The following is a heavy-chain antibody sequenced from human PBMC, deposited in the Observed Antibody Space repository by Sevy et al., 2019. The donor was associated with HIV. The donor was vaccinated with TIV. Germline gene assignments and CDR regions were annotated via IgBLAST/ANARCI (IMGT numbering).Heavy chain of an antibody. J-gene: IGHJ4*02. CDR3: TRPFGGDYVGY. CDR1: GFTFSDSA. D-gene: IGHD3-16*01. V-gene: IGHV3-73*01. CDR2: IRSKAYSYAT. Sequence: GGSLRLSCAASGFTFSDSAMNWVRQASGKGLEWVGRIRSKAYSYATAYGASGKGRFTISGDDSKSTAYLQMNSLKTEDTAVYYCTRPFGGDYVGYWGQGTLVTVSS.